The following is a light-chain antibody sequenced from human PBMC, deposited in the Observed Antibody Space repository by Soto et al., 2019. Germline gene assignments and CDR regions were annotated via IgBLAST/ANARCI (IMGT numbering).Light chain of an antibody. J-gene: IGKJ1*01. CDR2: AAS. CDR1: QTISTY. V-gene: IGKV1-39*01. Sequence: DIQMTQSPSSLSASVGDRVSITCRASQTISTYLNWYQQKPGKAPKVLIYAASSLQSGVPSRFSGSGSGTEFTLTVSSLEPEDFATYYCQQTLSTPRTFGQGTKVDIK. CDR3: QQTLSTPRT.